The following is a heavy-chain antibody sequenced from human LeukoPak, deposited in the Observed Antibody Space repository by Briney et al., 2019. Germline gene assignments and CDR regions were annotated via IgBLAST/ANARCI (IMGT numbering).Heavy chain of an antibody. D-gene: IGHD2-15*01. Sequence: GRSLRLSCAASGFTFSRYGIHWVRQAPGKGLEWVAVISHDGSNNYYADSVKGRFTISRDNSKNTLYLQMISLRAEDTAVYYCAKDTCSGGSCYYYYGMDVWGQGTTVTVSS. J-gene: IGHJ6*02. CDR2: ISHDGSNN. CDR1: GFTFSRYG. CDR3: AKDTCSGGSCYYYYGMDV. V-gene: IGHV3-30*18.